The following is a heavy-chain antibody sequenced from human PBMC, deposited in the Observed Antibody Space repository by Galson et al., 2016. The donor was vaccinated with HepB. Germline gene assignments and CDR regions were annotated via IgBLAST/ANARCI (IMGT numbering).Heavy chain of an antibody. Sequence: SLRLSCAASGFTFSGSAIHWVRQASGRGLEWVGRIGGEPNSDATEYAASVKGRFTISRDDSKNTAYLQMNSLKTDDTAVYYCTRHFGDYWDSSLYFDYWGQGTLGTVSS. J-gene: IGHJ4*02. CDR2: IGGEPNSDAT. V-gene: IGHV3-73*01. CDR3: TRHFGDYWDSSLYFDY. D-gene: IGHD4-17*01. CDR1: GFTFSGSA.